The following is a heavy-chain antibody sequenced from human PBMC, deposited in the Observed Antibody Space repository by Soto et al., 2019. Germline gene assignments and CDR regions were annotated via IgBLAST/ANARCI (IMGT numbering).Heavy chain of an antibody. D-gene: IGHD2-21*02. Sequence: KTSETLSLTCTVSGGSISSGDYYWSWIRQPPGKGLEWIGYIYYSGSTYYNPSLKSRVTISVDTSKNQFSLKLSSVTAADTAVYYCARGQACGGDCYPQFDYWGQGTLVTVSS. CDR3: ARGQACGGDCYPQFDY. J-gene: IGHJ4*02. V-gene: IGHV4-30-4*01. CDR2: IYYSGST. CDR1: GGSISSGDYY.